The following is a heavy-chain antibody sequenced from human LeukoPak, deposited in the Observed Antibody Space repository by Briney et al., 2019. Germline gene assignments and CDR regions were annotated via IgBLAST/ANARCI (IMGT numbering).Heavy chain of an antibody. CDR1: GYTFTSYG. D-gene: IGHD2-2*01. CDR2: INPNSGGT. V-gene: IGHV1-2*02. CDR3: ARVLVVPAARSSFDY. J-gene: IGHJ4*02. Sequence: ASVKVSCKASGYTFTSYGISWVRQAPGQGLEWMGWINPNSGGTNYAQKFQGRVTMTRDTSISTAYMELSRLRSDDTAVYYCARVLVVPAARSSFDYWGQGTLVTVSS.